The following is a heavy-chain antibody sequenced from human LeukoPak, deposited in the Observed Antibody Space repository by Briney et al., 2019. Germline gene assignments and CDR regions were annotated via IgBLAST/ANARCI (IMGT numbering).Heavy chain of an antibody. Sequence: GGSLRLSCAASGFTFSSYWMSWARQAPGKGLEWVANIKQDGSEKYYVDSVKGRFTISRDNAKNSLYLQMTSLRAEDTAVYYCARDRNDYYDSSGHDYWGQGTLVTVSS. CDR2: IKQDGSEK. V-gene: IGHV3-7*04. D-gene: IGHD3-22*01. CDR3: ARDRNDYYDSSGHDY. J-gene: IGHJ4*02. CDR1: GFTFSSYW.